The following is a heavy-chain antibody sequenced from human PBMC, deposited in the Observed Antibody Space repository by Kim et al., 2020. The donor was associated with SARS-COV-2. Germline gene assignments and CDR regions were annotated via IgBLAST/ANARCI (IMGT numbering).Heavy chain of an antibody. CDR3: ARDGHIVVVIAIPSKTGYYGMDV. V-gene: IGHV1-46*01. CDR2: INPSGGSP. CDR1: GYTFTSYY. J-gene: IGHJ6*02. Sequence: ASVKVSCKASGYTFTSYYMHWVRQAPGQGLDWMGIINPSGGSPSSAQKFQARVTMPRDTSTSTVYMELSSLRSEDTAVYYCARDGHIVVVIAIPSKTGYYGMDVWGQGTTVTVSS. D-gene: IGHD2-21*01.